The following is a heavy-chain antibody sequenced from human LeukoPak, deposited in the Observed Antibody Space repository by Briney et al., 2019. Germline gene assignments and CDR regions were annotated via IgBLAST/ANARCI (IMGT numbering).Heavy chain of an antibody. CDR1: GFTFSSYW. CDR2: IKQDGSEK. J-gene: IGHJ3*02. V-gene: IGHV3-7*01. D-gene: IGHD6-19*01. Sequence: PGGSLRLSCAASGFTFSSYWMSWVRQAPGKGLEWVANIKQDGSEKYYVDSVKGRSTISRDNAKNSLYLQMNSLRAEDTAVYYCAGEASGWGAVAGTRAFDIWGQGTMVTVSS. CDR3: AGEASGWGAVAGTRAFDI.